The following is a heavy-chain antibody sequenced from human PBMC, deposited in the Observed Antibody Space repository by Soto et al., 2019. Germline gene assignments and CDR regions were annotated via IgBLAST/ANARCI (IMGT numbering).Heavy chain of an antibody. CDR2: IGHNSGDI. V-gene: IGHV3-9*01. CDR1: GFNFDLYA. D-gene: IGHD2-2*01. J-gene: IGHJ4*02. CDR3: ARTAYCSGTTCSMSKNWYYFDY. Sequence: GGSLRLSCSASGFNFDLYAMHWVRQTPGKGLEWVSGIGHNSGDIGYAASVKGRFSISRDNAKNSLNLQMNSLRGEDTAVYYCARTAYCSGTTCSMSKNWYYFDYWGQGTLVTVSS.